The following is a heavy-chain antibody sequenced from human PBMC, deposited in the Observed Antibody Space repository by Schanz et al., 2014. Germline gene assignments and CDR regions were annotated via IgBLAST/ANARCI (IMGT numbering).Heavy chain of an antibody. CDR2: ISYDGSSK. J-gene: IGHJ6*01. CDR3: VKDPDKYNWNDVEGMDV. V-gene: IGHV3-30*18. Sequence: VQLVESGGGVVRPGGSLRLSCAASGFTFRSYGMHWVRQAPGKGLEWVALISYDGSSKNHADSVQGRFTISRDNSNNTVFLQMNSLRAEDTAVYYCVKDPDKYNWNDVEGMDVWGPGTTVTVSS. D-gene: IGHD1-1*01. CDR1: GFTFRSYG.